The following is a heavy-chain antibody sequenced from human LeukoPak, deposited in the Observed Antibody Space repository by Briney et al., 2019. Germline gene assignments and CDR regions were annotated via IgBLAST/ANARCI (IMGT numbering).Heavy chain of an antibody. V-gene: IGHV3-43*02. CDR3: ARRKSGYTYGYIDY. Sequence: GGSLRLSCAASGFTFHDYAMHWVRHAPGKGLEWVSLITGDGVSTFYADSVKGRFTISRDNSKDSLYLQMNSLRTEDTALYYCARRKSGYTYGYIDYWGQGILVTVSS. D-gene: IGHD5-18*01. CDR1: GFTFHDYA. J-gene: IGHJ4*02. CDR2: ITGDGVST.